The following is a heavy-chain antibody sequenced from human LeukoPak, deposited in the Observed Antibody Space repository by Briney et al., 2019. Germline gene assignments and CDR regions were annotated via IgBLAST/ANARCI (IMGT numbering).Heavy chain of an antibody. CDR3: ARHSLGAAAGTFDY. CDR2: IYYSGST. V-gene: IGHV4-39*01. J-gene: IGHJ4*02. D-gene: IGHD6-13*01. CDR1: GGSISSGSYY. Sequence: PSETLSLTCTVSGGSISSGSYYWGWIRQPPGKGLEWIGSIYYSGSTYYNPSLKSRVTISVDTSKNQFSLKLSSVTAADTAVYYCARHSLGAAAGTFDYWGQGTLVTVSS.